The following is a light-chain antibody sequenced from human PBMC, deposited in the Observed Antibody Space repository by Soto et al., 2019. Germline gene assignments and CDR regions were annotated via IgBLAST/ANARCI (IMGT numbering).Light chain of an antibody. Sequence: QSALTQPASVSGSPGQSITISCTGTSSDVGGYNFVSWYQQYPGTAPKVVIYEVNNRPSGVSDRFSGSKSGNTASLTISGIQAEDEDADFCSSFTASSTLVFGTGTQLTVL. V-gene: IGLV2-14*01. J-gene: IGLJ1*01. CDR2: EVN. CDR3: SSFTASSTLV. CDR1: SSDVGGYNF.